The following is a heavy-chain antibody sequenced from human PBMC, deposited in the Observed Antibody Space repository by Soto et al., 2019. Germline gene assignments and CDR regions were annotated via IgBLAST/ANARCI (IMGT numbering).Heavy chain of an antibody. D-gene: IGHD4-17*01. Sequence: QLQLQESGSGLVKPSQTLSLTCAVSGGSISSGGYSWSWIRQPPGKGLEWIGYIYHSGSTYYNPSLKSRVTISVDRSKNQFSLKLSSVTAADTAVYYCVTAWIGGDYDLGYYYYGMDVWGQGTTVTVSS. CDR2: IYHSGST. V-gene: IGHV4-30-2*01. CDR3: VTAWIGGDYDLGYYYYGMDV. J-gene: IGHJ6*02. CDR1: GGSISSGGYS.